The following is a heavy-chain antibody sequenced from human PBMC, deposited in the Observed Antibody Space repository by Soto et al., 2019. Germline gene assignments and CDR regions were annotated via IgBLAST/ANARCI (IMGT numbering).Heavy chain of an antibody. J-gene: IGHJ5*02. CDR3: ARSVSSVAARRFNWFDP. CDR1: GGSISSGGYY. D-gene: IGHD6-6*01. CDR2: IYYSGSN. Sequence: QVQLQESGPGLVKPSQTLSLTCTVSGGSISSGGYYWSWIRQHPGKGLEWIGYIYYSGSNYYNPMLKSRVTITVDTSKNQFSLKLSPVTAADTAVYYCARSVSSVAARRFNWFDPWGQGTLVTVSS. V-gene: IGHV4-31*03.